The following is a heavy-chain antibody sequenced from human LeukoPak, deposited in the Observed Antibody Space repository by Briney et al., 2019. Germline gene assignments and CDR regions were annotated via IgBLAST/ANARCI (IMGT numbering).Heavy chain of an antibody. CDR1: GFTFSSYW. CDR3: ARDVGDPVYYYYYGMDV. V-gene: IGHV3-7*01. D-gene: IGHD4-17*01. CDR2: IKQDGSEK. Sequence: GGSLRLSCAASGFTFSSYWMGWVRQAPGKGLEWVANIKQDGSEKYYVDSVKGRFTISRDNAKNSLYLQMNSLRAEDTAVYYCARDVGDPVYYYYYGMDVWGQGTTVTVSS. J-gene: IGHJ6*02.